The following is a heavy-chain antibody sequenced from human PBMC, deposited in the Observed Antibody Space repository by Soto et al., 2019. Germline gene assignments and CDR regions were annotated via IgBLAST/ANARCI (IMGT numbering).Heavy chain of an antibody. D-gene: IGHD2-2*01. J-gene: IGHJ6*02. CDR3: ARVPGDIVVVPAAIVYYYYGMDV. V-gene: IGHV3-21*01. CDR1: GFTFSSYS. CDR2: ISSSSSYI. Sequence: GGSLRLSCAASGFTFSSYSMNWVRQAPGKGLEWVSSISSSSSYIYYADSVKGRFTISRDNAKNSLYLQMNSLRAEDTAVYYCARVPGDIVVVPAAIVYYYYGMDVWGQGTTVTVSS.